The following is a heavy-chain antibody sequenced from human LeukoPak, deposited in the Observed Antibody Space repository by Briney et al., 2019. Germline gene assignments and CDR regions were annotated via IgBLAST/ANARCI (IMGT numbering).Heavy chain of an antibody. V-gene: IGHV4-39*01. CDR2: IYYSGST. Sequence: SETLSLTCTVSGGSIRSSYYYWGWIRQPPGKGLEWIGSIYYSGSTYYNPSLKSRVTISVDTSKNQFSLKLSSVTAADTAVYYCARHARNYDSSGYYGYWGQGTLVTVSS. D-gene: IGHD3-22*01. CDR3: ARHARNYDSSGYYGY. CDR1: GGSIRSSYYY. J-gene: IGHJ4*02.